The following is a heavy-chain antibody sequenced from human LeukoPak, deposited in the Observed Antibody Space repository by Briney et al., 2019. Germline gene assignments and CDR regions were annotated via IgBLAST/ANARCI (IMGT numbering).Heavy chain of an antibody. CDR2: INHSGST. CDR1: GGSIRSTSYY. Sequence: SETLSLTCSVSGGSIRSTSYYWAWIRQPPGKGLEWIGEINHSGSTNYNPSLKSRVTISVDTSKNQFSLKLSSVTAADTAVYYCARTRGFRGTMVRGVIINPHFDYWGQGTLVTVSS. D-gene: IGHD3-10*01. CDR3: ARTRGFRGTMVRGVIINPHFDY. V-gene: IGHV4-39*07. J-gene: IGHJ4*02.